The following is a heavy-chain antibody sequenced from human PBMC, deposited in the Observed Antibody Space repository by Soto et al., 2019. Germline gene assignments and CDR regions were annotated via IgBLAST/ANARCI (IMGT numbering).Heavy chain of an antibody. CDR1: GFTFSDYY. V-gene: IGHV3-11*05. CDR3: ARTIAAAGGRRYFDL. D-gene: IGHD6-13*01. CDR2: INSSSSYT. Sequence: QVQLVESGGGLVKPGGSLRLSCAASGFTFSDYYMSWIRQAPGKGLEWVSYINSSSSYTNYADSVKGRFTISRDNAKNSLYLQMNSLRAEDTAVYYCARTIAAAGGRRYFDLWSRGTLVTVSS. J-gene: IGHJ2*01.